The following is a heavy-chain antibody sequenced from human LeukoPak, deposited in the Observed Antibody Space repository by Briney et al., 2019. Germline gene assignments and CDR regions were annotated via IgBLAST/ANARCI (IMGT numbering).Heavy chain of an antibody. CDR1: GFTFSSYW. J-gene: IGHJ6*03. CDR2: INQDGDEK. CDR3: ARALKGLRRGIGGTTTFEYYYYMDV. D-gene: IGHD1-26*01. V-gene: IGHV3-7*01. Sequence: GGSLRLSCAASGFTFSSYWMSWVRQAPGKGLEGVANINQDGDEKSYLDSVKGRFTISRDNVKNSLYLQMNSLRAEDTAVYYCARALKGLRRGIGGTTTFEYYYYMDVWGKGTTVTIPS.